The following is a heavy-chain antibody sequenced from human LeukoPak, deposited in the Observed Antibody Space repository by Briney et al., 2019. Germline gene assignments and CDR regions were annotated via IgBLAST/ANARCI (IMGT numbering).Heavy chain of an antibody. D-gene: IGHD4-23*01. Sequence: SQTLSLTCAVSGGSISSGGYSWSWIRQPPGKGLEWIGYIYHSGSTYYNPSLKSRVTISADRSKNQFSLKLSSVTAADTAVYYCARGSYGGNHYFDYWGQGTLVTVSS. CDR3: ARGSYGGNHYFDY. CDR2: IYHSGST. J-gene: IGHJ4*02. V-gene: IGHV4-30-2*01. CDR1: GGSISSGGYS.